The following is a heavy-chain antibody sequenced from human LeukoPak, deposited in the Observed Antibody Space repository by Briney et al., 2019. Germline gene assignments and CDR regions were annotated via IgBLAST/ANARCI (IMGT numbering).Heavy chain of an antibody. CDR3: ARGGIVGATFVAFDI. V-gene: IGHV1-69*04. D-gene: IGHD1-26*01. CDR2: IIPILGIS. J-gene: IGHJ3*02. CDR1: GYTFTGYY. Sequence: ASVKGSCKASGYTFTGYYMQWVRQTPGHGRERMGRIIPILGISNYAQKFQGRVTITADKSTSTAYMELSSLRSEDTAVYYCARGGIVGATFVAFDIWGQGTMVTVSS.